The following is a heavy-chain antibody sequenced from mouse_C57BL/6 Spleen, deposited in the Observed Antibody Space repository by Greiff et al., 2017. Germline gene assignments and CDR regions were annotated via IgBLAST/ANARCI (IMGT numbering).Heavy chain of an antibody. CDR3: ARHEDYDGDWYFDV. Sequence: EVKLMESGGDLVKPGGSLKLSCAASGFTFSSYGMSLVRQTPDTRLEWVATISSGGSYTYYPDSVKGRFTISRDNAKNTLYLQMSSLKSEDTAMYYCARHEDYDGDWYFDVWGTGTTVTVSS. J-gene: IGHJ1*03. D-gene: IGHD2-4*01. CDR1: GFTFSSYG. V-gene: IGHV5-6*01. CDR2: ISSGGSYT.